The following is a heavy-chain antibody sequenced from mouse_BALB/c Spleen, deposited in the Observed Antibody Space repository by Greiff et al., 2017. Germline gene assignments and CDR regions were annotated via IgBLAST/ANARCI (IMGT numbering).Heavy chain of an antibody. CDR1: GFSLTSYG. Sequence: VKLQESGPGLVAPSQSLSITCTVSGFSLTSYGVHWVRQPPGKGLEWLGVIWAGGSTNYNSALMSRLSISKDNSKSQVFLKMNSLQADDTAIYYCAKGDGYFFAYWGQGTLVTVSA. D-gene: IGHD2-3*01. J-gene: IGHJ3*01. CDR2: IWAGGST. V-gene: IGHV2-9*02. CDR3: AKGDGYFFAY.